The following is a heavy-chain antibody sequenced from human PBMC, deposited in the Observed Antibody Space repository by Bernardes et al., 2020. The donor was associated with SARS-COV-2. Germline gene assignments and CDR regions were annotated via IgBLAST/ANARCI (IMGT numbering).Heavy chain of an antibody. D-gene: IGHD2-15*01. J-gene: IGHJ4*02. V-gene: IGHV4-59*01. CDR1: GGSISSYY. CDR2: IYYSGST. CDR3: ARDVRGGTLDY. Sequence: SETLSLTCTVSGGSISSYYWSWIRQPPGKGLEWIGYIYYSGSTNYNPSLKSRVTISVDTSKNQFSLKLSSVTAADTAVYYCARDVRGGTLDYWGQGTPVTVSS.